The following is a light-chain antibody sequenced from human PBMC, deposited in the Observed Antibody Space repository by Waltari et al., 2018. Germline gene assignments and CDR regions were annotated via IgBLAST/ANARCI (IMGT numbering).Light chain of an antibody. CDR2: SNN. CDR3: AAWDDSLNGRSV. V-gene: IGLV1-44*01. Sequence: QSVLTHPPSASGTPGPRVTISCSGSSSTVGSNYVNWYQHIPGTAPKLLIYSNNQRPSGVPDRFSGSKSGTSASLDISGLQAEDEADYYCAAWDDSLNGRSVFGSGTKVTVL. J-gene: IGLJ1*01. CDR1: SSTVGSNY.